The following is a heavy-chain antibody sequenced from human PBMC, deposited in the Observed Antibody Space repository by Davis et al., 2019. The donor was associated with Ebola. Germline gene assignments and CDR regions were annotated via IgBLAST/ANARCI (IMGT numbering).Heavy chain of an antibody. CDR1: GYSFRGYW. J-gene: IGHJ3*02. CDR3: ASLRRTITGMDDGFDI. CDR2: IYTGDSDT. Sequence: GESLKISCKASGYSFRGYWIGWVRQKPGKGLEWMGIIYTGDSDTRYSPSFRGQVTISADKSITTAYLKWSSLKASDTAMYYCASLRRTITGMDDGFDIWGQGTKVTVSS. D-gene: IGHD1-20*01. V-gene: IGHV5-51*01.